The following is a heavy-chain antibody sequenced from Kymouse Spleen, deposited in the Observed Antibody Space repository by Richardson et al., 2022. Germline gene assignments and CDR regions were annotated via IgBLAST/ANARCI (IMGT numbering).Heavy chain of an antibody. CDR3: ATPLEWQSGLVDV. V-gene: IGHV3-30*18. D-gene: IGHD3-3*01. Sequence: QVQLVESGGGVVQPGRSLRLSCAASGFTFSSYGMHWVRQAPGKGLEWVAVISYDGSNKYYADSVKGRFTISRDNSKNTLYLQMNSLRAEDTAVYYCATPLEWQSGLVDVWGQGTTVTVSS. CDR2: ISYDGSNK. CDR1: GFTFSSYG. J-gene: IGHJ6*02.